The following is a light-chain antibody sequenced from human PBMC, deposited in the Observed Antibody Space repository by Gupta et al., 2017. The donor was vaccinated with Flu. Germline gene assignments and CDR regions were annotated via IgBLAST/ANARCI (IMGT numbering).Light chain of an antibody. CDR1: SSNIGSNT. CDR3: AAWDESLNGLV. V-gene: IGLV1-44*01. Sequence: QSVLTQPPSASGPPGQRVTISCSGSSSNIGSNTVSWYQQLTGTAPKLLIYSNDLRHSGVPDRFFGSKSGSSASLAISGLQAEDEADYYCAAWDESLNGLVFGGGTKLTVL. CDR2: SND. J-gene: IGLJ3*02.